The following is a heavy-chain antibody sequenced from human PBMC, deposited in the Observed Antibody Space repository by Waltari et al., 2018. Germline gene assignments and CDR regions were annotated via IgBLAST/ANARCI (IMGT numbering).Heavy chain of an antibody. D-gene: IGHD3-22*01. CDR2: VDPEEGET. Sequence: EVQLVQSGAEVKKPGATVKISCKVSGYTFTDYYMHWVQPAPGKGLEWMGLVDPEEGETRYAEKFQGRVTVTADTSTDTAYMELSSLRSEDTAVYYCATDSRDYYDSSGYYLGNYWGQGTLVTVSS. V-gene: IGHV1-69-2*01. J-gene: IGHJ4*02. CDR3: ATDSRDYYDSSGYYLGNY. CDR1: GYTFTDYY.